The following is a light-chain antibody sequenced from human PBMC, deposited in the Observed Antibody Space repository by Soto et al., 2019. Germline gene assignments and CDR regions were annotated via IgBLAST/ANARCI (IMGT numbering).Light chain of an antibody. CDR1: QSVSIN. J-gene: IGKJ4*01. CDR2: DAS. Sequence: VLKQSPATLSLSPGERATLSCGASQSVSINLAWYQQRPGQAPRLLIYDASNRATGIPARFSGSGSGTDFTLTISSLQPEDFALYYCHQRSNWPPTFGGGTKV. V-gene: IGKV3-11*01. CDR3: HQRSNWPPT.